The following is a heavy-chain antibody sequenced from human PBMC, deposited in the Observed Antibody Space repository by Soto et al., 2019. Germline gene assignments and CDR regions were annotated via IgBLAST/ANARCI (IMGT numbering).Heavy chain of an antibody. D-gene: IGHD2-15*01. J-gene: IGHJ3*02. CDR3: AADPRYCSGGTCYPDAFDI. V-gene: IGHV1-18*01. CDR2: ISAHNGNT. Sequence: ASVKVSCKASGYTFTSYGITWVRQAPGQGLEWMGWISAHNGNTDYAQKLQGRVIVTRDTSTSTAYMELRSLISDDTAVHYCAADPRYCSGGTCYPDAFDIWGQGTMVTVSS. CDR1: GYTFTSYG.